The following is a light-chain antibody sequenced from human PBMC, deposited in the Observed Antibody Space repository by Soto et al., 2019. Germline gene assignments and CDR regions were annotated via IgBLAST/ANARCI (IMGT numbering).Light chain of an antibody. CDR3: SSFTSSMTNV. Sequence: QSVLTQPASVSGSPGQSITISCTGTSSDVGGYNSVSWYQQHPGKAPKLILYDVTDRPSGVSYRFSGSKSGNTASLTFSGLQVADEADYFCSSFTSSMTNVFGSGTKVTVL. CDR1: SSDVGGYNS. J-gene: IGLJ1*01. V-gene: IGLV2-14*01. CDR2: DVT.